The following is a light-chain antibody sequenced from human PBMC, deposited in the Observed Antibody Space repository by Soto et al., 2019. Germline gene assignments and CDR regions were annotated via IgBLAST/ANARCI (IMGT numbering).Light chain of an antibody. CDR3: QQYVTTPRT. CDR1: QTVAYTS. CDR2: GTS. V-gene: IGKV3-20*01. J-gene: IGKJ1*01. Sequence: EIVLTQSPGILSLSPGARATLSCRASQTVAYTSLAWYQQRPGQAPRLLIYGTSTRATGTPDRFIGSGSGTAFTLTISSLEPEAFSVYYCQQYVTTPRTFGQGTKVE.